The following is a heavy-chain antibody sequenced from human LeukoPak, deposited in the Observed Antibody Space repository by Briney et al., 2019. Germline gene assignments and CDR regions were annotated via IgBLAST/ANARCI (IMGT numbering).Heavy chain of an antibody. CDR2: IYYSGST. V-gene: IGHV4-59*01. D-gene: IGHD3-22*01. J-gene: IGHJ4*02. CDR3: ASYYDSSGYYPFDY. Sequence: SETLSLTCTVSGGSISSYYWSWIRQPPGKGLEWIGYIYYSGSTNYNPSFKSRVTISVDTSKNQFSLKLSSVTAADTAVYYCASYYDSSGYYPFDYWGQGTLVTVSS. CDR1: GGSISSYY.